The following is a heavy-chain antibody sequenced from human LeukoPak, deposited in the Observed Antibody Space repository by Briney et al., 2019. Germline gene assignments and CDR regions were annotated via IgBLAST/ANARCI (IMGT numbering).Heavy chain of an antibody. Sequence: PSETLSLTCTVSGGSISSYYWSWIRQPPGKGLEWIGYIYYSGSTNYNPSLKSRVTISVDTSKNQFSLKLSSVTAADTAVYYCARDRQWLNAFDIWGQGTMVTVSS. CDR2: IYYSGST. D-gene: IGHD6-19*01. CDR3: ARDRQWLNAFDI. J-gene: IGHJ3*02. V-gene: IGHV4-59*12. CDR1: GGSISSYY.